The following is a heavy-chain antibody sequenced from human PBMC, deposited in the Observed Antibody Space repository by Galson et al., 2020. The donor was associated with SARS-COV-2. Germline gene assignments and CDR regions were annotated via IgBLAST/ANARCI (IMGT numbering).Heavy chain of an antibody. D-gene: IGHD6-13*01. J-gene: IGHJ5*02. V-gene: IGHV4-34*01. CDR2: INHSGST. CDR3: ARAIRTAAAGTGVDP. Sequence: SETLSLTCAVYGGSFSGYYWSWIRQPPGKGLEWIGEINHSGSTNYNPSLKSRVTISVDTSKNQFSLKLSSVTAADTAVYYCARAIRTAAAGTGVDPWGQGTLVTVSS. CDR1: GGSFSGYY.